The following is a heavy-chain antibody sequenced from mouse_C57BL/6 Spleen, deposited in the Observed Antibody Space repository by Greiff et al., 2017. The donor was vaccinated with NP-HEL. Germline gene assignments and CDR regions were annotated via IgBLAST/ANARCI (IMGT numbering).Heavy chain of an antibody. V-gene: IGHV1-39*01. CDR3: ASHITTVVYFDD. CDR1: GYSFTDYN. D-gene: IGHD1-1*01. CDR2: INPNYGTT. Sequence: VHVKQSGPELVKPGASVKISCKASGYSFTDYNMNWVKQSNGKSLEWIGVINPNYGTTSYNQKFKGKATLTVDQSSSTAYMQLNSLTSEDSAVYYCASHITTVVYFDDWGQGTTLTVSS. J-gene: IGHJ2*01.